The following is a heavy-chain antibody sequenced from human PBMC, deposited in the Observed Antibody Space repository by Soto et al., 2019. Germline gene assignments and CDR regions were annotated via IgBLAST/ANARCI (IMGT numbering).Heavy chain of an antibody. J-gene: IGHJ4*02. V-gene: IGHV4-4*02. D-gene: IGHD3-22*01. Sequence: PSETLSLTCIFSVGCGISINCWIWVRQPPGKGLEWIGEIYHSGSTTYNPSLKSLATISVDKSENQFSLRLKSVTAADTAVYYCASVGSDYDNSGYYTYWGRGTLVTXS. CDR3: ASVGSDYDNSGYYTY. CDR2: IYHSGST. CDR1: VGCGISINC.